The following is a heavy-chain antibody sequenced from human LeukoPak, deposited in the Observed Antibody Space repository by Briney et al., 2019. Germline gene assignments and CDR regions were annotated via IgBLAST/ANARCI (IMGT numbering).Heavy chain of an antibody. CDR2: IYTSGST. CDR1: AGSISTYY. D-gene: IGHD3-10*01. V-gene: IGHV4-4*07. Sequence: SETLSLTCTVSAGSISTYYWSWIRQPAGKGLEWIGRIYTSGSTNYNPSLKSRVTMSVDTSKNQFSLNLISVTAADTAVYYCARDSGTTGEVKFDPWGQGTLVTVSS. CDR3: ARDSGTTGEVKFDP. J-gene: IGHJ5*02.